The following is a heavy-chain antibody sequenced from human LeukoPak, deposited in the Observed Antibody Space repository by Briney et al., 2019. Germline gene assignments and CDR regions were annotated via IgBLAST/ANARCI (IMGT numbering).Heavy chain of an antibody. Sequence: GSLRLSCTASGFTFGDYAMSWVRQAPGKGLEWVGFIRSKAYGGTTEYAASVKGRFTISRDDSKSIAYLQMNSLKTEDTAVYYCTRTTKQLDFDYWGQGTLVTVSS. CDR3: TRTTKQLDFDY. CDR2: IRSKAYGGTT. CDR1: GFTFGDYA. V-gene: IGHV3-49*04. J-gene: IGHJ4*02. D-gene: IGHD6-13*01.